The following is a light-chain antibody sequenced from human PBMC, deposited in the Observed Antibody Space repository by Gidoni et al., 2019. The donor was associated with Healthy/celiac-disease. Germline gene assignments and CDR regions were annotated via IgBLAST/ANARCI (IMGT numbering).Light chain of an antibody. CDR3: QQRSNWPPIT. Sequence: EIVLTQSPATLSLSPGERATLSCRASQSVSSYLAWYQQKPGQAPSLLIYDASNRATGIPARFSGSRSGTDFTLTISSLEPEDFAAYYCQQRSNWPPITFGQGTRLEIK. V-gene: IGKV3-11*01. J-gene: IGKJ5*01. CDR2: DAS. CDR1: QSVSSY.